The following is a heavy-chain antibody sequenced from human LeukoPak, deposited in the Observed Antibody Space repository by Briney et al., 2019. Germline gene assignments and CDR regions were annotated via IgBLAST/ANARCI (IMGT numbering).Heavy chain of an antibody. D-gene: IGHD2-15*01. Sequence: SETLSLTCTVSGGSISSYYWSWIRQPPGKGLEWIGYIYYSGSTNCNPSLKSRVTISVDTSKNQFSLKLSSVTAADTAVYYCARQISIPRYCSGGSCFDAFDIWGQGTMVTVSS. J-gene: IGHJ3*02. V-gene: IGHV4-59*08. CDR1: GGSISSYY. CDR2: IYYSGST. CDR3: ARQISIPRYCSGGSCFDAFDI.